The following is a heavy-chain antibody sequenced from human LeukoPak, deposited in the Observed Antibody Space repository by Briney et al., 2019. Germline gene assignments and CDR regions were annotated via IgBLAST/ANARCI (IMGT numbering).Heavy chain of an antibody. CDR2: ISSSSNYI. V-gene: IGHV3-21*01. CDR1: GFTFGSYN. CDR3: ARGGRSLDY. J-gene: IGHJ4*02. Sequence: GGSLRLSCAASGFTFGSYNMNWVRQAPGKGLEWVSSISSSSNYIYYADSVKGRFTISRDNAKNSLFLQMNSLRAEDTAVYYCARGGRSLDYWGQGTLVTVSS.